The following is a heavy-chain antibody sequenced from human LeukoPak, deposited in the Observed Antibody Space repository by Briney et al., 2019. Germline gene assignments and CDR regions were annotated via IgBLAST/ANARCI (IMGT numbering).Heavy chain of an antibody. J-gene: IGHJ4*02. CDR3: AKDSRVVTDTPGDY. V-gene: IGHV3-23*01. Sequence: PGGSLRLSCAASGFTFSSYAMNWVRQAPGKGLEWVSFISGSAGSTYYADSVKGRFTIYRDNSKNTLFLQMNSLRAEDTAVYYCAKDSRVVTDTPGDYWGQGTLVTVSS. D-gene: IGHD4-23*01. CDR2: ISGSAGST. CDR1: GFTFSSYA.